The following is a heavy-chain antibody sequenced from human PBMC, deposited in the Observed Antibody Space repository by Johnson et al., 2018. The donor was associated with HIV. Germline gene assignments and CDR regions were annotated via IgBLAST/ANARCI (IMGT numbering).Heavy chain of an antibody. V-gene: IGHV3-11*04. CDR1: GFTFSDYY. CDR3: AKDQWYNWNYVSPDAYDI. Sequence: QVQLVESGGGLVKPGGSLRLSCAASGFTFSDYYMSWIRQAPGKGLEWVSYITGSGTVVYYADSVKGRFTISRDNAKNTLYLQMNSLRAEDTAVYYCAKDQWYNWNYVSPDAYDIWGQGTMVTVSS. CDR2: ITGSGTVV. J-gene: IGHJ3*02. D-gene: IGHD1-7*01.